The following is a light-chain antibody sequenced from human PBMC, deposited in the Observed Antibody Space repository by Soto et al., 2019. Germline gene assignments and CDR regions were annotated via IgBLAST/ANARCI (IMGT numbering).Light chain of an antibody. Sequence: EIVMTQSPATLSVSPGEGATLSCRASQSVSSNLAWYQQKPGQAPRLLIYAASTRATGIPARFRGSGSGTEFTLTITSLQSGDFGVYYCQQYNNWPPLTFGGGTKVEIK. CDR1: QSVSSN. CDR2: AAS. CDR3: QQYNNWPPLT. V-gene: IGKV3-15*01. J-gene: IGKJ4*01.